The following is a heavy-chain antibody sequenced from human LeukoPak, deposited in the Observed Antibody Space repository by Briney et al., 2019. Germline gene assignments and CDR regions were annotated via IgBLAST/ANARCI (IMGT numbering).Heavy chain of an antibody. D-gene: IGHD4-23*01. CDR1: GFTFSSYW. Sequence: GGSLRLSCAASGFTFSSYWMSWVRQAPGKGLEWVANIKQDGSQKYYVDSVKGRFTISRDNAKNSPYLQMNSLRAEDTAVYYCARGGSTTTVDTLFGYWGQGTLVTVSS. CDR2: IKQDGSQK. J-gene: IGHJ4*02. V-gene: IGHV3-7*03. CDR3: ARGGSTTTVDTLFGY.